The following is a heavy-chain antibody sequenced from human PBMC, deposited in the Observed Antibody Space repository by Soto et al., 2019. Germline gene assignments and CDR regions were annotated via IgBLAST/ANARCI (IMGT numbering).Heavy chain of an antibody. J-gene: IGHJ5*02. CDR2: IYYDGST. D-gene: IGHD3-22*01. V-gene: IGHV4-59*08. Sequence: QVQLQESGPGLLRPSETLSLNCTVSGGSISSYSWSCIRQSPGKGLGWIGYIYYDGSTDYNPSLKSRVIISVDTSQNQLSLKLSSVTAADTAVYYCARLIDRDWFDPWGQGTLVTVSS. CDR3: ARLIDRDWFDP. CDR1: GGSISSYS.